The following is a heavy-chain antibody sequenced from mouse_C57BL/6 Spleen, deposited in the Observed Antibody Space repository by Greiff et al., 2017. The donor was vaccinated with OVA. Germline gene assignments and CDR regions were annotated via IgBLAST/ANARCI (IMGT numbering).Heavy chain of an antibody. J-gene: IGHJ2*01. V-gene: IGHV7-3*01. CDR3: ARERNWEGGDYFDY. CDR2: IRNKANGYTT. D-gene: IGHD4-1*01. CDR1: GFTFTDYY. Sequence: EVQGVESGGGLVQPGGSLSLSCAASGFTFTDYYMSWVRQPPGKALEWLGFIRNKANGYTTESSASVKGRFTISRDNSQNILFLQMNALRAEDSATYYCARERNWEGGDYFDYWGQGTTLTVSS.